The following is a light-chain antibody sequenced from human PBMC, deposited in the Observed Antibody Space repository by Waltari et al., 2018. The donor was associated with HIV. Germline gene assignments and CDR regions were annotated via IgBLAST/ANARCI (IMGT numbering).Light chain of an antibody. J-gene: IGLJ2*01. CDR2: RNN. Sequence: QSVLTQPPSASGTPGQRVTISCSGSSPNIGSNYVYWYQKPPGTAPKLLLYRNNQRPSGVPDRFSGSKSGTSASLAISGLRSEDEADYYCAAWGNSLSLLFGGGTKLTVL. CDR1: SPNIGSNY. CDR3: AAWGNSLSLL. V-gene: IGLV1-47*01.